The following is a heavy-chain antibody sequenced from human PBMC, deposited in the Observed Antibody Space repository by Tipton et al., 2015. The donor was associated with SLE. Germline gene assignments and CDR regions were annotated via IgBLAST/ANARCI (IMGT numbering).Heavy chain of an antibody. J-gene: IGHJ4*02. CDR1: GGSISGDY. Sequence: TLSLTCTVSGGSISGDYWSWIRQPAGKGLEWIGRVYSSGSTIYNPSIKSRITLSLDTSKNQFSLKLYSVTAADTAVYYCARVPNHETWLKLRLYYFDYWGQGTLVTVSA. V-gene: IGHV4-4*07. CDR3: ARVPNHETWLKLRLYYFDY. CDR2: VYSSGST. D-gene: IGHD5-24*01.